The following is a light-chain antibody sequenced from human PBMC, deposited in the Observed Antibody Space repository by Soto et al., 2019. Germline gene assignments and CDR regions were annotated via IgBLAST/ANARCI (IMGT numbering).Light chain of an antibody. CDR3: CSYAGTSYV. V-gene: IGLV2-11*01. CDR1: SSDVGGYNS. Sequence: QSVLTQPRSVSGSPGQSVTISCTGASSDVGGYNSVSWYQQHPGKAPKLMIYDVNKRPSGVPDRFSGSKSGNTASLTISGLQTEDGADYYCCSYAGTSYVFGTGTKVTVL. CDR2: DVN. J-gene: IGLJ1*01.